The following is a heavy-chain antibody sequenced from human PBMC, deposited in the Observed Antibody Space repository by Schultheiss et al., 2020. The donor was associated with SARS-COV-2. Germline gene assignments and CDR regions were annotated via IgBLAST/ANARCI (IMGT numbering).Heavy chain of an antibody. D-gene: IGHD3-22*01. CDR1: GFTFSSYA. Sequence: GSPRLSCAASGFTFSSYAMSWVRQAPGKGLEWIGYIYYSGSTNYNPSLKSRVTMSVDTSKNQFSLKLSSVTAADTAVYYCARGPHPMIVATLDYWGQGTLVTVSS. CDR3: ARGPHPMIVATLDY. CDR2: IYYSGST. J-gene: IGHJ4*02. V-gene: IGHV4-59*12.